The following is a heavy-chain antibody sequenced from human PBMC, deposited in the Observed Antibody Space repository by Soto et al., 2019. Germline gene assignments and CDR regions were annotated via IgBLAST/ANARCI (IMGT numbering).Heavy chain of an antibody. J-gene: IGHJ3*02. CDR3: ARDPASSFGYWGAFDI. V-gene: IGHV1-3*01. CDR1: GYTFTSYA. D-gene: IGHD5-12*01. Sequence: QVQLVQSGAEVKKPGASVKVSCKASGYTFTSYAMHWVRQAPGQRLEWMGWINAGNGNTKYSQKFQGRVTITRDTSASTAYMELSSLRSEDTAVYYCARDPASSFGYWGAFDIWGQGTMVTVSS. CDR2: INAGNGNT.